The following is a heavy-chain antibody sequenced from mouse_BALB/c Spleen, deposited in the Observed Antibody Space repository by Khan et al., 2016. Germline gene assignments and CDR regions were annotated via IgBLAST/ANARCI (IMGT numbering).Heavy chain of an antibody. CDR3: TSSPTATRFFYV. D-gene: IGHD1-2*01. CDR2: IRYSGST. CDR1: GYSITSDYA. Sequence: EVELVESGPGLVKPSQSLSLTCTVTGYSITSDYAWNWIRQFPGNKLEWMGYIRYSGSTTYNPYIKSRISINRDKSKKQFFMQLYSVNTEDQATYFCTSSPTATRFFYVLGAVTTVTVSS. J-gene: IGHJ1*01. V-gene: IGHV3-2*02.